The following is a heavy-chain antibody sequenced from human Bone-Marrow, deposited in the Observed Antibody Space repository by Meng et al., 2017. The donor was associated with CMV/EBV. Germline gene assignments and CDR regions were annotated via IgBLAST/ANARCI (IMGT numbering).Heavy chain of an antibody. Sequence: ASVKVSCKASGYTFTGYYMHWVRQAPGQGLEWMGWINPNSGGTNYAQKFQGRVTMTRDTSISTAYMELSRLRYDDTAVYYCARWVVPAARGRFDPWGQGTLVTVSS. CDR1: GYTFTGYY. D-gene: IGHD2-2*01. CDR3: ARWVVPAARGRFDP. J-gene: IGHJ5*02. CDR2: INPNSGGT. V-gene: IGHV1-2*02.